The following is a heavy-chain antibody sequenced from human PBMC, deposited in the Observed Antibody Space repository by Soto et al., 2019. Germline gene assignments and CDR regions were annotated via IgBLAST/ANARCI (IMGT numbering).Heavy chain of an antibody. J-gene: IGHJ5*02. Sequence: QVQLQESGPGLVKPSQTLSLTCTVSGGSISSGDYYWSWIRQPPGKGLEWIGYIYYSGSTYYNPSLKSRVTISVDTSKNQFSLKLSSVTAADTAVYYCARGRGIDRVANWFDPWGQGTLVTVSS. D-gene: IGHD6-13*01. V-gene: IGHV4-30-4*01. CDR2: IYYSGST. CDR1: GGSISSGDYY. CDR3: ARGRGIDRVANWFDP.